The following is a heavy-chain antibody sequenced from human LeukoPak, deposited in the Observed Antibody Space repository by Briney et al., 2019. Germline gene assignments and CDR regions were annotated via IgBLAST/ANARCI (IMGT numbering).Heavy chain of an antibody. V-gene: IGHV3-23*01. CDR1: GFTFSSYA. J-gene: IGHJ5*02. D-gene: IGHD3/OR15-3a*01. Sequence: GGSLRLSCAASGFTFSSYAMNWVRRAPGTGLEWVSAISGSDVSTYYADSVKGRFTISRDNSKNTLYLQMNSLRAEDTAVYYCARDLDRVRIPPNWFGPWGQGTLVTVSS. CDR3: ARDLDRVRIPPNWFGP. CDR2: ISGSDVST.